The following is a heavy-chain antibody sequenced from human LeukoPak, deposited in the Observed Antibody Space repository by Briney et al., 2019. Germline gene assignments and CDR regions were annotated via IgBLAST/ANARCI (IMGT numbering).Heavy chain of an antibody. J-gene: IGHJ4*02. D-gene: IGHD1-7*01. CDR1: GFTFSNYW. CDR3: ARKGLGGELGGFDS. CDR2: IKEDGSEN. Sequence: GGSLRLSCAASGFTFSNYWMTWVRQAPGKGLEWVANIKEDGSENYYVDSVKGRFTISRDNAKNSLYLQMNSLRVEDTALYHCARKGLGGELGGFDSWGQGTLVTVSS. V-gene: IGHV3-7*03.